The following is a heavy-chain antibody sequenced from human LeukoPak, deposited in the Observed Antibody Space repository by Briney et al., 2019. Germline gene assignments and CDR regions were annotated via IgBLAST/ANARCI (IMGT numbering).Heavy chain of an antibody. CDR3: ARDTSLIAAAGNY. V-gene: IGHV1-2*06. J-gene: IGHJ4*02. CDR1: GYTFIDYY. Sequence: ASVKVSCKASGYTFIDYYMHWVRQAPGQGLEWMGRINPSSGGTNYAQKLQGRVTMTTDTSTSTAYMELRSLRSDDTAVYYCARDTSLIAAAGNYWGQGTLVTVSS. CDR2: INPSSGGT. D-gene: IGHD6-13*01.